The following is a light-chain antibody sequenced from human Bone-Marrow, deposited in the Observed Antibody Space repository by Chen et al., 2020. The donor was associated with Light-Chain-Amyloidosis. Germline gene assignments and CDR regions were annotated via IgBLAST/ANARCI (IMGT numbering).Light chain of an antibody. CDR3: QHSYTTPYT. J-gene: IGKJ2*01. CDR2: NAF. V-gene: IGKV1-39*01. Sequence: DIRMTQSPSHLPASVGDRVTITCRSSQCISNYLNWYQQKQGKAPRVLIYNAFSLQSGVPSSFSRDHSGTEFSLTISNLQVEDFASYYFQHSYTTPYTFGPGTKLGIK. CDR1: QCISNY.